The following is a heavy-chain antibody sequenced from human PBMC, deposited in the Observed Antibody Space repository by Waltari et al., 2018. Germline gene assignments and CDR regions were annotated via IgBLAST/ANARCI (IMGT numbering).Heavy chain of an antibody. D-gene: IGHD2-8*02. V-gene: IGHV4-59*01. J-gene: IGHJ3*02. CDR3: ARAKRVVYAERYDAFDI. CDR2: IYYSGST. Sequence: QVQLQESGPGLVKPSETLSLTCTVSGGSISSYYWSWIRQPPGKGLEWLGYIYYSGSTNYNPSLKSRVTISVDTSKNQFSLKLSSVTAADTAVYYCARAKRVVYAERYDAFDIWGQGTMVTVSS. CDR1: GGSISSYY.